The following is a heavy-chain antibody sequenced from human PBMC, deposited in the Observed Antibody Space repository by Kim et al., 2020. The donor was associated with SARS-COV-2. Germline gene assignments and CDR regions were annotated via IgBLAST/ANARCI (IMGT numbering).Heavy chain of an antibody. V-gene: IGHV7-4-1*02. Sequence: ASVKVSCKASGYTFTSYAMNWVRQAPGQGLEWMGWINTNTGNPTYAQGFTGRFVFSLDTSVSTAYLQISSLKAEDTAVYYCAADVVAAAGKAEYFQHWGQGTLVTVSS. J-gene: IGHJ1*01. CDR1: GYTFTSYA. D-gene: IGHD6-13*01. CDR2: INTNTGNP. CDR3: AADVVAAAGKAEYFQH.